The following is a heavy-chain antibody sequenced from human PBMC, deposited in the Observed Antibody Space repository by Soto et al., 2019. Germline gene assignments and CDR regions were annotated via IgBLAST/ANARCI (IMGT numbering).Heavy chain of an antibody. Sequence: SVKVSCKASGGTFSSYAISWVRQAPGQGLEWMGGIIPIFGTANYAQKFQGRVTITADESTSTAYMELSSLRSEDTAVYYCARGGNDFWSGYPAPYYGMDVWGQGTTVTVSS. CDR1: GGTFSSYA. CDR2: IIPIFGTA. D-gene: IGHD3-3*01. V-gene: IGHV1-69*13. J-gene: IGHJ6*02. CDR3: ARGGNDFWSGYPAPYYGMDV.